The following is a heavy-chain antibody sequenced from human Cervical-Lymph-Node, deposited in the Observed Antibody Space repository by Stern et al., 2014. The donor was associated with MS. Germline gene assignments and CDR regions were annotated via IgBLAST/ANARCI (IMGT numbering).Heavy chain of an antibody. CDR2: IYPGDSDT. J-gene: IGHJ6*02. D-gene: IGHD2-2*01. Sequence: EVQLVESGAEVKKPGESLKISCKGSGYSFTSYWIGWVRQMPGKGLEWMGIIYPGDSDTRSSPSFQGQVPISADKSISTAYLQWSSLKASDTAMYYCARTGIYQLPSVYGMDVWGQGTTVTVSS. V-gene: IGHV5-51*01. CDR1: GYSFTSYW. CDR3: ARTGIYQLPSVYGMDV.